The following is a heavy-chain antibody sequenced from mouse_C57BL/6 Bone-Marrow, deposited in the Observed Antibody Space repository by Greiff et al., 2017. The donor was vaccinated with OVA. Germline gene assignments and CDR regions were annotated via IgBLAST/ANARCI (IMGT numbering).Heavy chain of an antibody. CDR2: IDPANGNT. D-gene: IGHD1-1*01. V-gene: IGHV14-3*01. J-gene: IGHJ2*01. CDR3: ASRYYGSSLYSFDY. CDR1: GFNIKNTS. Sequence: EVKLQESVAELVRPGASVKLSCTASGFNIKNTSMHWVKQRPEQGLEWIGRIDPANGNTTYAPKFQGQATKTADKSSNTAYLQLSSLTPEDTAIYYCASRYYGSSLYSFDYGGQGTTLTVSA.